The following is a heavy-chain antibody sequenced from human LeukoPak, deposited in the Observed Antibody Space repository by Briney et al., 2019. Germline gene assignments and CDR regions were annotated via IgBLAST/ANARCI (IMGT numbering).Heavy chain of an antibody. D-gene: IGHD2-15*01. J-gene: IGHJ4*02. CDR3: TQGSGQYFDY. V-gene: IGHV3-15*07. CDR2: IRCNSNGGTI. Sequence: GGFLKPFWATPGFTFRNPWMNLVRQAPGKGVEWGGRIRCNSNGGTIDYAAPAKGSFTISRDDSKNTPYLQLNSLTSDDTAVYYCTQGSGQYFDYWGQGTLVTVSS. CDR1: GFTFRNPW.